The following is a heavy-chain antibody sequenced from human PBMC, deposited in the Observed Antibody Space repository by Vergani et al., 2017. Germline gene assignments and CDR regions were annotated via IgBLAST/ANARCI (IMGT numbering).Heavy chain of an antibody. D-gene: IGHD2-21*02. J-gene: IGHJ2*01. CDR1: GGHFKHSA. CDR3: ARDCPGGGCDCSAGWYFDL. Sequence: QVQMVQSGAEVKKPGSSVKVSCKASGGHFKHSAFRWVRQVPGQGLEWMGRIITFVGTTDYAQKFQGRFTILEDEFTKTVDMQLRNLRSEDPAVYYCARDCPGGGCDCSAGWYFDLWGRGTLVTVSS. V-gene: IGHV1-69*11. CDR2: IITFVGTT.